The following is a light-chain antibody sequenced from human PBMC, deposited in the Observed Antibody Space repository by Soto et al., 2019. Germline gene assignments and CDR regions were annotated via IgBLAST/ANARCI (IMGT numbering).Light chain of an antibody. CDR3: LQRSTWPPFT. J-gene: IGKJ3*01. CDR1: QSVSSY. Sequence: EIVLTQSPATLSLSPGERATLSCRASQSVSSYLAWYQQKPGQAPRLLIYDASNRATGIPARFSGSGSGTDFTLTISSLEPEDFAVYYCLQRSTWPPFTFGPGTKVDIK. CDR2: DAS. V-gene: IGKV3-11*01.